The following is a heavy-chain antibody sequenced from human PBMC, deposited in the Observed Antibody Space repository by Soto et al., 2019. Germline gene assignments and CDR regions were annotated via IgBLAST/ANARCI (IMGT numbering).Heavy chain of an antibody. Sequence: QVQLVESGGGVVQPGRSLRLSCAASGFTFSSYAMHWVRQAPGKGLEWVAVISYDGSNKYYADSVKGRFTISRDNSKNTLYLQMNSLRAEDTAVYYCARKGGNPWYFDLWGRGTLVTVSS. CDR2: ISYDGSNK. CDR3: ARKGGNPWYFDL. J-gene: IGHJ2*01. CDR1: GFTFSSYA. V-gene: IGHV3-30-3*01. D-gene: IGHD2-15*01.